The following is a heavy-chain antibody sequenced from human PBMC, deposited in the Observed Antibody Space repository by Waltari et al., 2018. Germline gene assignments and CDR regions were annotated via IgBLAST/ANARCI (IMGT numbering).Heavy chain of an antibody. CDR1: GVPFCSAW. V-gene: IGHV3-15*01. Sequence: EVQLVESGGGLAKPGESLRLPGAASGVPFCSAWLNWVRQAPGKGLEWVGRIRSKTDGGTTDYAAPVRGRFTISRDDSKNTLSLQMDSLKAEDTAVYYCAYRYSDNGKWGQGTLVTVSS. CDR2: IRSKTDGGTT. D-gene: IGHD5-12*01. CDR3: AYRYSDNGK. J-gene: IGHJ4*02.